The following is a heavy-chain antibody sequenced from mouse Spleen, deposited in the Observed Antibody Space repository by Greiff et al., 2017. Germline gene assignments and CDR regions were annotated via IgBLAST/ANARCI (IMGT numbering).Heavy chain of an antibody. J-gene: IGHJ3*01. D-gene: IGHD2-2*01. Sequence: EVKLMESGGGLVQPGGSLKLSCATSGFTFSDYYMYWVRQTPEKRLEWVAYISNGGGSTYYPDTVKGRFTISRDNAKNTLYLQMSRLKSEDTAMYYCARQDLYYGYHFAYWGQGTLVTVSA. CDR3: ARQDLYYGYHFAY. CDR1: GFTFSDYY. V-gene: IGHV5-12*02. CDR2: ISNGGGST.